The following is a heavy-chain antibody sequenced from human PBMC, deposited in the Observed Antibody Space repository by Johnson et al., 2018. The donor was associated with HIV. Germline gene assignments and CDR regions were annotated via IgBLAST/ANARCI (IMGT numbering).Heavy chain of an antibody. CDR3: AKDTGAYYDTFLAFDI. CDR1: GFTFSTYA. J-gene: IGHJ3*02. Sequence: EVQLVESGGGLVQPGGSLRLSCAASGFTFSTYAMSWVRQAPGRGLEWVSAISGGGGSTYYAASVKGRFTISRDNSKNTLYLEMKSLRAEDTAVYYCAKDTGAYYDTFLAFDIWGQGTMVTVSS. D-gene: IGHD3-22*01. V-gene: IGHV3-23*04. CDR2: ISGGGGST.